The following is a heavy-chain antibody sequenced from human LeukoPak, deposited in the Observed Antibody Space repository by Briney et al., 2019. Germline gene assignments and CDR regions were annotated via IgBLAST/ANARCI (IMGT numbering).Heavy chain of an antibody. CDR2: IKQDGSEK. Sequence: GGSLRLSCAASGFIFSNYWMSWVRQAPGKGLEWVANIKQDGSEKYYVDSVKGRFTISRDNAKNSLYLQMNSLRVEDTAVYYCARVFRPSLTVFIIRGAFDIWGQGTMVTVSS. D-gene: IGHD3-3*01. J-gene: IGHJ3*02. CDR1: GFIFSNYW. CDR3: ARVFRPSLTVFIIRGAFDI. V-gene: IGHV3-7*01.